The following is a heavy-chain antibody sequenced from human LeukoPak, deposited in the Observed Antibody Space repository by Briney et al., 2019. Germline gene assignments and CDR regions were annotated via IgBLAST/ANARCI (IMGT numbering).Heavy chain of an antibody. J-gene: IGHJ4*02. CDR2: ISYDGSNK. CDR3: AKESRRITMVRGVGDGNIYFDY. D-gene: IGHD3-10*01. Sequence: GGSLRLSCAASGFTFSSYGIHWVRQAPGKGLEWVAVISYDGSNKYYADSVKGRFTISRDNSKNTLYLQMNSLRAEDTAVYYCAKESRRITMVRGVGDGNIYFDYWGQGTLVTVSS. V-gene: IGHV3-30*18. CDR1: GFTFSSYG.